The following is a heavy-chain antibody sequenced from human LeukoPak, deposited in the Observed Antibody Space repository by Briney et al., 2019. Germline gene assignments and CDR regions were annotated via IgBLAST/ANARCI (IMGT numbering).Heavy chain of an antibody. Sequence: PGGPLPHPHSASGFHHKSYVMLELGPAPGRGREGVSSTSGSSGSTYYADSVKGRFTISTDNSKNTRYLQMNSLRAEDTAVYYCAKDLEYAATSKPLFDYWGQGTLVTVSS. V-gene: IGHV3-23*01. CDR1: GFHHKSYV. CDR2: TSGSSGST. J-gene: IGHJ4*02. D-gene: IGHD3-3*01. CDR3: AKDLEYAATSKPLFDY.